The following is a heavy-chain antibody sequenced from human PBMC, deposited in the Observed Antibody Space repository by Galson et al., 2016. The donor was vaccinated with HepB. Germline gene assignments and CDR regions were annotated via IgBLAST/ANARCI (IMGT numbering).Heavy chain of an antibody. J-gene: IGHJ3*02. CDR2: ISSSGDST. CDR1: GFTFSSYA. V-gene: IGHV3-23*01. CDR3: AKVSNRAFDI. Sequence: SLRLSCAASGFTFSSYAMSWVRQAPGKGLEWVSLISSSGDSTYYADSVKGRFTISRDNSKNTLYLQMNSLRVEDTAIYYCAKVSNRAFDIWGQGTMVTVSS. D-gene: IGHD2/OR15-2a*01.